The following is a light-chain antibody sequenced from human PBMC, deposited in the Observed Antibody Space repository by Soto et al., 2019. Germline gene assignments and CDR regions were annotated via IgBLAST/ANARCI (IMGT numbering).Light chain of an antibody. CDR1: QGISRW. V-gene: IGKV1-12*01. J-gene: IGKJ5*01. CDR2: AAS. Sequence: DIQMTQSPSSVSASVGDRVTITCRASQGISRWLAGYQQKPGKATKLLIYAASSLQSGVPSRFSGRGSGTDFTLTIISLQPEDFATYYCQQANSFPFTFGQGTRLEIK. CDR3: QQANSFPFT.